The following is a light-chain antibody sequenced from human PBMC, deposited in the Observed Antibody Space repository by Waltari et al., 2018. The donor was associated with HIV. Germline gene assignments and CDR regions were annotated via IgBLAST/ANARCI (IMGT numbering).Light chain of an antibody. V-gene: IGKV1-9*01. J-gene: IGKJ5*01. CDR1: QGISSY. CDR2: AAS. CDR3: QQLNGYPFT. Sequence: DIQLTQSPSFLSASVGDRVSITCRASQGISSYLAWYQQKPGKAPNLLIYAASALQSGVPSRFSGNGYGTEFTLTISSLQPEDFATYYCQQLNGYPFTFGQGTRLEIK.